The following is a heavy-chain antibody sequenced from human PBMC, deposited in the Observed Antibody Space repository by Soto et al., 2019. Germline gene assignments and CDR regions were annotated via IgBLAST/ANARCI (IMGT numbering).Heavy chain of an antibody. J-gene: IGHJ4*02. D-gene: IGHD6-19*01. CDR2: INHSGST. V-gene: IGHV4-34*01. Sequence: PSETLSLTCGVYRGSFSGYYWSWIRQPPGKGLEWIGEINHSGSTNYNPSLKSRVTISVDTSKNQFSLKLSSVTAADTAVYYCARGRVSSGWYHDFWYEGALVTVSS. CDR3: ARGRVSSGWYHDF. CDR1: RGSFSGYY.